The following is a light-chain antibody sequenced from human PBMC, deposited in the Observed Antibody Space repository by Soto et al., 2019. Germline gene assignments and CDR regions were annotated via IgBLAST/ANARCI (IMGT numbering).Light chain of an antibody. J-gene: IGLJ2*01. V-gene: IGLV1-44*01. CDR2: TNS. Sequence: QSVLNQPPSASGTPGQRVSISCSGSSSNIGTNPVNWYQQLPGTAPKLLIYTNSQRPSGVPDRFSGSKSDTSASLAISGLQSEDEADYYCAAWDDSLNGPVFGGGTKLTVL. CDR3: AAWDDSLNGPV. CDR1: SSNIGTNP.